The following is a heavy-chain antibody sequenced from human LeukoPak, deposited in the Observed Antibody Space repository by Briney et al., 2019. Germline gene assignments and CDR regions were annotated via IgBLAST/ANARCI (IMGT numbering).Heavy chain of an antibody. J-gene: IGHJ4*02. D-gene: IGHD3-10*01. CDR2: IYHSGST. Sequence: PSETLSLTCAVYGGSLRGYHWSWIRQPPGKGLEWIGEIYHSGSTNYNPSLKSRVTISVDTSKNQSSLKLSSVTAADTAVYYCARGGNPYYYGSPVLHFDYWGQGTLVTVSS. CDR1: GGSLRGYH. V-gene: IGHV4-34*01. CDR3: ARGGNPYYYGSPVLHFDY.